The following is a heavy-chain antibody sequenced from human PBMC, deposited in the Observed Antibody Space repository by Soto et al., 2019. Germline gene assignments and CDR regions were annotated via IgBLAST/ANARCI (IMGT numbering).Heavy chain of an antibody. J-gene: IGHJ6*02. CDR1: GGSISSGGYY. CDR2: IYYSGST. Sequence: SETLSLTCTVSGGSISSGGYYWSWIRQHPGKGLEWIGYIYYSGSTYYNPSLKSRVTISVDTSKNQFSLKLSSVTAADTAVYYCARGPPGSGHMDVWGQGTTVTVSS. V-gene: IGHV4-31*03. CDR3: ARGPPGSGHMDV. D-gene: IGHD6-19*01.